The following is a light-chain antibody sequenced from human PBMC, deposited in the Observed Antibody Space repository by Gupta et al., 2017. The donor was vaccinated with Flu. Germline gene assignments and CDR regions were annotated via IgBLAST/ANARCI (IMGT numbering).Light chain of an antibody. CDR2: GND. Sequence: QSVLAQPPSASGTPGQRVTLSCSGSSSNIGSNAVNWYPQVPGTAPKLLLYGNDRRPSGVPDRFSGSKSGTSASLAIGGLQSEDEADYYCAAWDDSLNGHYVFGTGTKVTAL. J-gene: IGLJ1*01. CDR1: SSNIGSNA. CDR3: AAWDDSLNGHYV. V-gene: IGLV1-44*01.